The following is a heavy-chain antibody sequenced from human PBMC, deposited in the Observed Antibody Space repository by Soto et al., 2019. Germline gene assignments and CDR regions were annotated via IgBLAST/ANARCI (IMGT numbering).Heavy chain of an antibody. J-gene: IGHJ6*02. CDR1: GGTFRSYS. V-gene: IGHV1-69*01. CDR2: IIPIFDIT. Sequence: QVQLVQSGAEVKKPGSSVKVSCKASGGTFRSYSISWVRQAPGQGLEWMGGIIPIFDITNYAQKFQGRVTITADESTSTAYMELSSLGSDETAVYYCARPDEGGYSSNHQYYFALDVWGQGAPGTV. CDR3: ARPDEGGYSSNHQYYFALDV. D-gene: IGHD3-22*01.